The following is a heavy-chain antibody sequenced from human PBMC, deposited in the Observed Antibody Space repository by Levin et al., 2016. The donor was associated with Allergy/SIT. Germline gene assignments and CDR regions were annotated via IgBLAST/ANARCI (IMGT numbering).Heavy chain of an antibody. CDR3: ARAKFCSGSSCTHDAFDV. Sequence: WIRQPPGKGLECISYISRSGSYTTYADSVKGRFTISRDNAKNSLYLQMNSLRAEDTAVYYCARAKFCSGSSCTHDAFDVWGQGTMVTVSS. V-gene: IGHV3-11*05. CDR2: ISRSGSYT. J-gene: IGHJ3*01. D-gene: IGHD2-15*01.